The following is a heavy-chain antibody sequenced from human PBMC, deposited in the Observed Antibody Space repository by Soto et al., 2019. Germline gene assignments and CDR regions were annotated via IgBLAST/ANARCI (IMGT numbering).Heavy chain of an antibody. CDR1: GYKFTDYY. D-gene: IGHD1-20*01. Sequence: QVLLVQSGAEVKKPGASVKVSCKASGYKFTDYYIHWVRQAPGQGLEWMGWVNAKRGDAVYAQKFQGWVTMTRDTATTTAYLEVNRLKSDDTAVYYCARDPGIPGRYWYFDLWGRGTLVTVSS. V-gene: IGHV1-2*04. CDR2: VNAKRGDA. J-gene: IGHJ2*01. CDR3: ARDPGIPGRYWYFDL.